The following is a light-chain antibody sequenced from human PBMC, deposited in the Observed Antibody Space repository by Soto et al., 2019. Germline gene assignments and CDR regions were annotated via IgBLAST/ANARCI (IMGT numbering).Light chain of an antibody. V-gene: IGKV3-20*01. CDR1: QSVSIL. Sequence: VMKQSPATLSVSPGERATSCFRASQSVSILLAWYQHKPGQAPRLLIYGASNRATGSPDRFSGSGSGTDFTLTISRREPEDFAVYNCQQYGSSDTFGQGTKVDIK. J-gene: IGKJ1*01. CDR2: GAS. CDR3: QQYGSSDT.